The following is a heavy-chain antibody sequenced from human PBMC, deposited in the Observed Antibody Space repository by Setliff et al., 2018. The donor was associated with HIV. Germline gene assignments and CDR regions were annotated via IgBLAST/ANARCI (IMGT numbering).Heavy chain of an antibody. CDR2: IRKKDYSYIT. Sequence: GGSLRLSCVVSGITFSDHELGWVRQAPGKGLEWVGRIRKKDYSYITEYAASVKGRFTISRDASKSIAYLQMNSLKTEDTAIYYCTRGDYSNYRYYNMDVWGKGAKVTVSS. J-gene: IGHJ6*03. V-gene: IGHV3-72*01. D-gene: IGHD4-4*01. CDR1: GITFSDHE. CDR3: TRGDYSNYRYYNMDV.